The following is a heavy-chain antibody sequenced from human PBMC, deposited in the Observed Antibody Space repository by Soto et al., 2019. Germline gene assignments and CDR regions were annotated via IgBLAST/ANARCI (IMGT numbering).Heavy chain of an antibody. V-gene: IGHV3-74*01. D-gene: IGHD6-19*01. Sequence: GGSLRLSCAASGFTFSSYWMYWVRQAPGKGLVWVSRSNSDGSDTNYADSVEGRFTISRDNAKNTLYLQMNSLRAEDTAVYYCARDRGWSLFDYWGQGTLVTVSS. J-gene: IGHJ4*02. CDR1: GFTFSSYW. CDR3: ARDRGWSLFDY. CDR2: SNSDGSDT.